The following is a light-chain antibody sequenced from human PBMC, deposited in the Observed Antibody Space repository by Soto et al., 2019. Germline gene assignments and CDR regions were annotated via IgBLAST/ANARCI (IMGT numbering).Light chain of an antibody. V-gene: IGKV1-39*01. CDR3: QQTYSPPYT. CDR1: QSISSY. J-gene: IGKJ2*01. CDR2: GAS. Sequence: DIQMTQSPSSLSASVGDRVTITCRASQSISSYLNWYQQKPGKAPDLLIFGASSLKSGVPSTFSGSASGTDFTLTISSLQPEHSATSYCQQTYSPPYTFGQGTKLEI.